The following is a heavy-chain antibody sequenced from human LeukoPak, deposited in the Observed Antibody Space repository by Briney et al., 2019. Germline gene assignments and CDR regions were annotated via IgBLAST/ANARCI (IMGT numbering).Heavy chain of an antibody. CDR3: AKYPNPQLEPYYFDY. D-gene: IGHD3-10*01. J-gene: IGHJ4*02. V-gene: IGHV3-23*01. Sequence: GGSLRLSRAASGFTFSSYAMSWVRQAPGKGLEWVSAISGSGGSTYYADSVKGRFTISRDNSKNTLYLQMNSLRAEDTAVYYCAKYPNPQLEPYYFDYWAREPWSPSPQ. CDR2: ISGSGGST. CDR1: GFTFSSYA.